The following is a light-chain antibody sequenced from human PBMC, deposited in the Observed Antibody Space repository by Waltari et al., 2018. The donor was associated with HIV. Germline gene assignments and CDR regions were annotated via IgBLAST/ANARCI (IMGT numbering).Light chain of an antibody. V-gene: IGKV1-9*01. CDR3: QQLNSYPPA. CDR1: QGISSY. J-gene: IGKJ3*01. Sequence: DIQLTQSPSFLSASVGARVTITCRAMQGISSYLAWYQQKPGKAPKLLIYAASTLQSGVPSRFSGSGSGTEFTLTISSLQPEDFATYYCQQLNSYPPAFGPGTKVDIK. CDR2: AAS.